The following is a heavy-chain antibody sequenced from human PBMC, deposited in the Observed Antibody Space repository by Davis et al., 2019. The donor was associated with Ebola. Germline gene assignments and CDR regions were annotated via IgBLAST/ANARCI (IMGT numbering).Heavy chain of an antibody. Sequence: GESLKISCAASGFTFSDHYMNWVRQAPGKGLEWVSSISSSSSYIYYADSVKGRFTISRDNAKNSLYLQMNSLRAEDTAVYYCARTNDFWSGLRYYYYGMDVWGQGTTVTVSS. J-gene: IGHJ6*02. V-gene: IGHV3-21*01. D-gene: IGHD3-3*01. CDR3: ARTNDFWSGLRYYYYGMDV. CDR2: ISSSSSYI. CDR1: GFTFSDHY.